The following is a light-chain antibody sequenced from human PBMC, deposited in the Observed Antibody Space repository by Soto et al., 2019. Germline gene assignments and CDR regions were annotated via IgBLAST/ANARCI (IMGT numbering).Light chain of an antibody. CDR1: SSDVGSYNL. V-gene: IGLV2-23*01. Sequence: VLTQPASVSGSPGQSITISCTGTSSDVGSYNLVSWYQQHPGKAPKLMIYEGSKRPSGVSNRFSGSKSGNTASLTISGLQAEDEADYYCCSYAGSSTLVFGGGTQLTVL. CDR2: EGS. J-gene: IGLJ2*01. CDR3: CSYAGSSTLV.